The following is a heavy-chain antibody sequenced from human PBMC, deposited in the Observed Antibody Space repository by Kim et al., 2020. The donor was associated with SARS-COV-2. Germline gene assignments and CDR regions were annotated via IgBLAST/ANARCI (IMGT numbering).Heavy chain of an antibody. CDR3: MKGGWGWIWDH. V-gene: IGHV3-23*01. CDR1: GFTFTGHA. Sequence: GGSLRLSCTTSGFTFTGHAMSWVRQAPGKGLEWVSSIDGSDGTTYYVDTVRGRCTIPRDDSKNTLYLQMSALRGDETAVYYCMKGGWGWIWDHWGQGTLVTVSS. D-gene: IGHD2-21*01. J-gene: IGHJ4*02. CDR2: IDGSDGTT.